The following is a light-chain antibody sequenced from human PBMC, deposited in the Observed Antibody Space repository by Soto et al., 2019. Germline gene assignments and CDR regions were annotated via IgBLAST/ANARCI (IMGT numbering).Light chain of an antibody. J-gene: IGKJ5*01. CDR1: QSLLHSNGYNY. Sequence: DIVMTQSPLSLPVTPGEPASISCRSSQSLLHSNGYNYLHWYLQKPGQSPQLLIYLGSNRASGVPDRFSGSGSGTDFTLKISRVEAEDVGVYYCMQALQTPITFGQGTRLEMK. CDR3: MQALQTPIT. V-gene: IGKV2-28*01. CDR2: LGS.